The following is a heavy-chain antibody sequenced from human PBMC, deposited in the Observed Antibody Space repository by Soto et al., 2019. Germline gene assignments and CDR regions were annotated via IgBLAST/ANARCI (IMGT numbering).Heavy chain of an antibody. Sequence: ESGGGLVKPGGSLRLSCGASGFTFSNYTMNWVRQAPGKGLEWVSSISGSGAYIYYADSMKGRFTISRDNAQNSLYLQMNSLRAEDTAMYYCATSSPVAVAGVWGQGTLVTVSS. J-gene: IGHJ4*02. CDR1: GFTFSNYT. D-gene: IGHD6-19*01. CDR3: ATSSPVAVAGV. CDR2: ISGSGAYI. V-gene: IGHV3-21*01.